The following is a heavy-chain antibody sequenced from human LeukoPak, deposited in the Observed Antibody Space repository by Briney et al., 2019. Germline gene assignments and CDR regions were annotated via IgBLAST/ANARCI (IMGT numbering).Heavy chain of an antibody. V-gene: IGHV3-48*01. CDR3: ARAVGHGSGSPRMDV. Sequence: GGSLRLSCAVSGFTFSTHSMNWVRQAPGKGLEWVSYIISSSNTIYYADSVKGRFTVSRDNAKNSLYLQMNSLRAEDTAVYYCARAVGHGSGSPRMDVWGKGTTVTVSS. CDR1: GFTFSTHS. J-gene: IGHJ6*04. CDR2: IISSSNTI. D-gene: IGHD3-10*01.